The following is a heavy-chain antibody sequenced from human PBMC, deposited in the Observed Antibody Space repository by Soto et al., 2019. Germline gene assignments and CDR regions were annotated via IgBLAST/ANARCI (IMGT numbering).Heavy chain of an antibody. CDR1: GYTFTSYG. V-gene: IGHV1-18*01. Sequence: ASVKVSCKASGYTFTSYGISWVRQAPGQGLEWMGWISAYNGNTNYAQKLQGRVTMTTDTSTSTAYMELRSLRSDDTAVYYCAWTTVSMDPGNYGMDVWGQGTTVTAP. CDR3: AWTTVSMDPGNYGMDV. D-gene: IGHD4-4*01. J-gene: IGHJ6*02. CDR2: ISAYNGNT.